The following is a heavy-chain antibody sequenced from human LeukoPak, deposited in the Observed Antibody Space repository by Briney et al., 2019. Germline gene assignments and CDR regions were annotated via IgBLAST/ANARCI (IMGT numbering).Heavy chain of an antibody. Sequence: PAGSLRLSCAASGFTFSSSWLHWIRRAPGKGLVWLSRINTVVIMQKYSNAVKGPFTTSRDNANNTVYLQMNSRRAEYTAVYYGARDNTRASYWGQGTPVTVSS. J-gene: IGHJ4*02. V-gene: IGHV3-74*03. CDR3: ARDNTRASY. CDR1: GFTFSSSW. CDR2: INTVVIMQ.